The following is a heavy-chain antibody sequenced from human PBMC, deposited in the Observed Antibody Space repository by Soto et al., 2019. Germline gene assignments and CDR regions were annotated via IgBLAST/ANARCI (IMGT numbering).Heavy chain of an antibody. D-gene: IGHD1-7*01. CDR1: GFTFSSYG. CDR3: ARSRTGTTYGGMDV. J-gene: IGHJ6*02. Sequence: GGSLRLSCAASGFTFSSYGVHWVRQAPGKGLEWVAVISYDGSNKHYADSVKGRFTISRDNSKNTLYLQMNSLRAEDTAVYYCARSRTGTTYGGMDVWGQGTTVTVSS. V-gene: IGHV3-30*03. CDR2: ISYDGSNK.